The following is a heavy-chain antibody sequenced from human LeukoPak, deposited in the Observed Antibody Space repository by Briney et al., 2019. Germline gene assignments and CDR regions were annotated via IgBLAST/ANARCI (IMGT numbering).Heavy chain of an antibody. J-gene: IGHJ6*02. CDR3: ASGPEARTRIGGYYYGMDV. CDR1: GYSFIRYH. Sequence: ASVKVSCKASGYSFIRYHIHWVRQAPGQGLEWMGWISAYNGNTNYAQKLQGRVTMTTDTSTSTAYMELRSLRSDDTAVYYCASGPEARTRIGGYYYGMDVWGQGTTVTVSS. D-gene: IGHD1-7*01. V-gene: IGHV1-18*01. CDR2: ISAYNGNT.